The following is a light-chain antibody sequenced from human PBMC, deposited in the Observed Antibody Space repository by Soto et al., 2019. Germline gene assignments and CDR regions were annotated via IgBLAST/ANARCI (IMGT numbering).Light chain of an antibody. Sequence: EIVMTQSPATLSVFPGETVTLSCRASQSVSGYLDWFHQKPGQAPRLVLLRIFTRAIGVPARFSGSGSETEFTLTISGLQSEDSGVYYCLQHYSWPWTFGQGTKVEIK. V-gene: IGKV3-15*01. CDR3: LQHYSWPWT. J-gene: IGKJ1*01. CDR2: RIF. CDR1: QSVSGY.